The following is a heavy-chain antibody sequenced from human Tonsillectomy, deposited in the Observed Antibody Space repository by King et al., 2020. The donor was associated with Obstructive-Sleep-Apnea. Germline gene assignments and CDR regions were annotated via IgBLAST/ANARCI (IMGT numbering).Heavy chain of an antibody. CDR2: IDWDVDK. CDR3: ARIVEGSSWYALDY. CDR1: WFSLTTHAMC. J-gene: IGHJ4*02. D-gene: IGHD6-13*01. V-gene: IGHV2-70*01. Sequence: VTLKESGPALVKTTQTLTLTCTFSWFSLTTHAMCLSWIRQPPGKALEWRALIDWDVDKYYSTSRKTRLTISKDTSKNQVVLTVTNKDPVDTATYYCARIVEGSSWYALDYWGQGTLVTVSS.